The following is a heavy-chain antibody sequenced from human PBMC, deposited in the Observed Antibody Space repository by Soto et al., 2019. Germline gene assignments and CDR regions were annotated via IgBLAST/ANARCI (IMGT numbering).Heavy chain of an antibody. CDR1: GFSFSKYG. CDR2: VSSDGNNK. D-gene: IGHD2-2*01. Sequence: QVHLVESGGGVFQPGTSLRLSCAASGFSFSKYGMHWVRQAPGKGLEWVAFVSSDGNNKYYADSVKGRFTISRDNSNNTLYLQVDSLRVDDTALYYCAKDRVIQLLPIWPDPWGKGTLVTVSS. CDR3: AKDRVIQLLPIWPDP. J-gene: IGHJ5*02. V-gene: IGHV3-30*18.